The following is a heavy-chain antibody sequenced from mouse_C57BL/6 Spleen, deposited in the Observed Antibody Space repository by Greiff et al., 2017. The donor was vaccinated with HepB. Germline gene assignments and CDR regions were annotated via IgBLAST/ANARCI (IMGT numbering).Heavy chain of an antibody. CDR3: AREDLTTVVARYFDV. V-gene: IGHV5-4*01. J-gene: IGHJ1*03. Sequence: DVKLQESGGGLVKPGGSLKLSCAASGFTFSSYAMSWVRQTPEKRLEWVATISDGGSYTYYPDNVKGRFTISRDNAKNNLYLQMSHLKSEDTAMYYCAREDLTTVVARYFDVWGTGTTVTVSS. CDR2: ISDGGSYT. CDR1: GFTFSSYA. D-gene: IGHD1-1*01.